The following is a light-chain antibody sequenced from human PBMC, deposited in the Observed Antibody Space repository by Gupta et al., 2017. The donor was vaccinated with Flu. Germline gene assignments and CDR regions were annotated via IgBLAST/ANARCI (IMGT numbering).Light chain of an antibody. Sequence: EMVLTQSPGTLSLSPGERVTLSCRASQSVHRNYLTWYQQKPGQAPRLLIDGASSRATGIPDRFSGSGSGTDFTLSINRLEPEDFAVYYCQHYGTSPYTFGQGTKLEI. CDR2: GAS. J-gene: IGKJ2*01. CDR1: QSVHRNY. CDR3: QHYGTSPYT. V-gene: IGKV3-20*01.